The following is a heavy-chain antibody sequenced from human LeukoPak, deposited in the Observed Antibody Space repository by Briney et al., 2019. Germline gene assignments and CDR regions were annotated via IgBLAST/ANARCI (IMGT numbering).Heavy chain of an antibody. CDR3: AIWGVAARPDYYYYYYMDV. CDR2: IIPIFGTA. J-gene: IGHJ6*03. CDR1: GGTFSSYA. Sequence: SVKVSCKASGGTFSSYAISWVRQAPGQGLEWMGGIIPIFGTANYAQKFQGRVTITADKSTSTAYMELSSLRSEDTAVYYCAIWGVAARPDYYYYYYMDVWGKGTTVTVSS. V-gene: IGHV1-69*06. D-gene: IGHD6-6*01.